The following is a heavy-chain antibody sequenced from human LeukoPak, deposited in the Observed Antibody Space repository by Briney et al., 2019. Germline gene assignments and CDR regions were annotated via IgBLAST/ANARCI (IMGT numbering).Heavy chain of an antibody. CDR3: ATYRVVRGAYFDY. CDR1: GFTFSSYG. D-gene: IGHD3-10*01. Sequence: GGSLRLSCAASGFTFSSYGMHWVRQAPGKGLEWVSAISGSGGSTYYADSVKGRFTISRDNSKNTLYLQMNSLRAEDTAVYYCATYRVVRGAYFDYWGQGTLVTVSS. J-gene: IGHJ4*02. V-gene: IGHV3-23*01. CDR2: ISGSGGST.